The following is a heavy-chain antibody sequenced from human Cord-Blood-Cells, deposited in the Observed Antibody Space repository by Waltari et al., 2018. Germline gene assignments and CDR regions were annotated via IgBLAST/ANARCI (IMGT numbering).Heavy chain of an antibody. CDR3: ARGGRSWYDFWSGYYNGYFQH. D-gene: IGHD3-3*01. Sequence: QVQLQQWGAGLLKPSEPLSLTCAVYGGSFSGYYSRWIRQPPGKGREWIGEINHSGSTNYNPFRKSRVTISVDTSKNQFSLKLSSVTAADTAVYYCARGGRSWYDFWSGYYNGYFQHWGQGTLVTVSS. J-gene: IGHJ1*01. CDR2: INHSGST. CDR1: GGSFSGYY. V-gene: IGHV4-34*01.